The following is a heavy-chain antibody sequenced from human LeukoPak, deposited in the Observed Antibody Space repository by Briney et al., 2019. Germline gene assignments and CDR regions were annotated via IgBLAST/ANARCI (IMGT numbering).Heavy chain of an antibody. V-gene: IGHV3-21*01. CDR1: GFTYSSYS. CDR2: ISSSSYI. CDR3: ARDYSSGCHAY. Sequence: GGSLRLSCAASGFTYSSYSMNWVRQAPGRGLEWVSSISSSSYIYYADSVKGRFTISRDNAKNSLYLQMNSLRAEDTAVYYCARDYSSGCHAYWGQGALVTVSS. D-gene: IGHD6-19*01. J-gene: IGHJ4*02.